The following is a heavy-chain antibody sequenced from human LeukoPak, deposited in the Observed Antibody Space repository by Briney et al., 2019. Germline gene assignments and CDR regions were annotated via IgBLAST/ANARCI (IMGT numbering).Heavy chain of an antibody. CDR2: ISYDGSNK. CDR1: GFTFSSYA. V-gene: IGHV3-30*18. Sequence: PGGSLRLSCAASGFTFSSYAMHWVRQAPGKGLEWVAVISYDGSNKFYADSVKGRFTISRDNSKNTLYLQMNSLRAEDTAVYFCAKKKGGYCSSTSCYGWYFDLWGRGTLVTVSS. D-gene: IGHD2-2*01. CDR3: AKKKGGYCSSTSCYGWYFDL. J-gene: IGHJ2*01.